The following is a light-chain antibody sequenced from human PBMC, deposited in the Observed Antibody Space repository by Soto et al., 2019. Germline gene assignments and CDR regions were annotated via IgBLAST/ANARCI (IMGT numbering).Light chain of an antibody. Sequence: QSALTQPASVSGSPGQSITISCTGTSSDVGGYNYVSWYQQHPGKAPKLMIYNVSNRPSGVSNRFSGSKSGNTASLTISGLQAEDEGHYYCSSFTSINTVLFGGGTKVTVL. CDR3: SSFTSINTVL. CDR1: SSDVGGYNY. J-gene: IGLJ2*01. CDR2: NVS. V-gene: IGLV2-14*01.